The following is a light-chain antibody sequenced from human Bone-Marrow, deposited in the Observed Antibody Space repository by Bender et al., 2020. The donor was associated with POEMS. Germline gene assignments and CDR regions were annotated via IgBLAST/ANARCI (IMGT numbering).Light chain of an antibody. Sequence: QSVLTQPPSASGTPGQRVTISCSGGSSNIGAHAVNWYQHLPGTAPKLLIFGNNNRPSGVPDRFTGSKSGASASLAIPGLQAEDEADYYCQSYDSSLSGWVFGGGTKLTVL. J-gene: IGLJ3*02. V-gene: IGLV1-40*01. CDR3: QSYDSSLSGWV. CDR1: SSNIGAHA. CDR2: GNN.